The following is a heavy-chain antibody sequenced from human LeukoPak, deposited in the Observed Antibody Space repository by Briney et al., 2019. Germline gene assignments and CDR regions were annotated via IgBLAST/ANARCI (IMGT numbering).Heavy chain of an antibody. D-gene: IGHD6-19*01. CDR3: ARHGWHAWYFDL. CDR2: INQGRNT. CDR1: GESFSGYS. J-gene: IGHJ2*01. V-gene: IGHV4-34*01. Sequence: PSETLSLTCVVYGESFSGYSWSWIRQPPGKGLEWIGEINQGRNTNYNPSLKSRVTISIDTSKNQFSLKLNSVTAADTAVYYCARHGWHAWYFDLWGRGTLVTVSS.